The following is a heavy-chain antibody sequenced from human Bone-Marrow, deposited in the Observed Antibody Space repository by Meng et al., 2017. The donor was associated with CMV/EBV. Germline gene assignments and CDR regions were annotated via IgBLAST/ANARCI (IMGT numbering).Heavy chain of an antibody. D-gene: IGHD4-17*01. CDR2: IRYDGSNK. V-gene: IGHV3-30*02. CDR3: AKRAPTTVTIDY. CDR1: GFTFSSYG. Sequence: GGSLRLSCAASGFTFSSYGMHWVRQAPGKGLEWVAFIRYDGSNKYYADSVKGRFTISRDNSKNTLYLQMNSLRAEDTAVYYCAKRAPTTVTIDYWGQGTLVTVSS. J-gene: IGHJ4*02.